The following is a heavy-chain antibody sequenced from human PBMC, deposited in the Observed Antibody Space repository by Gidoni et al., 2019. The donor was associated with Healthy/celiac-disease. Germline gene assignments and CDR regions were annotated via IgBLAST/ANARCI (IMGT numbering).Heavy chain of an antibody. CDR2: IYYSGGT. CDR3: ARLTDCTNGVCFNSEDY. CDR1: GGSISSSSYY. J-gene: IGHJ4*02. Sequence: QLQLQESGPGLVKPSETLSLTCTVSGGSISSSSYYWGWIRQPPGKGLEWIGSIYYSGGTYYNPSLKSRVTISVDTSKNQFSLKLSSVTAADTAVYYCARLTDCTNGVCFNSEDYWGQGTLVTVSS. D-gene: IGHD2-8*01. V-gene: IGHV4-39*01.